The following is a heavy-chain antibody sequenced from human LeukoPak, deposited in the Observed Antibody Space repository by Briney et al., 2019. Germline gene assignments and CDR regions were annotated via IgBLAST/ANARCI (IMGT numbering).Heavy chain of an antibody. Sequence: GGSLRLSWAVSGFTVSAHYMSWVRQAPGKGLECVSFLYTGGDTYYADSVKGRFTISRDFSKNTVFLHMNSLRAEDTAMYYCARGDDSGYYDYFDYWGQGALVTVSS. CDR2: LYTGGDT. CDR3: ARGDDSGYYDYFDY. J-gene: IGHJ4*02. CDR1: GFTVSAHY. D-gene: IGHD3-22*01. V-gene: IGHV3-53*01.